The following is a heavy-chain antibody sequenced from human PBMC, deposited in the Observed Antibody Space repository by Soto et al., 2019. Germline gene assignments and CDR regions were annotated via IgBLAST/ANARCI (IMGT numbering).Heavy chain of an antibody. V-gene: IGHV1-69*01. CDR3: ARDLEFRDGNISHLDY. CDR1: GGTFRNHV. Sequence: QVQLVQSGAEVKKPGSSVKVSCKASGGTFRNHVFNWVRQAPGQGLEWMRGIIPIIGTPNYAQKFQGRVTITADASTNTVYLEVSSLRSQDTAVYYCARDLEFRDGNISHLDYWGQGTLVTVSS. CDR2: IIPIIGTP. J-gene: IGHJ4*02. D-gene: IGHD3-10*01.